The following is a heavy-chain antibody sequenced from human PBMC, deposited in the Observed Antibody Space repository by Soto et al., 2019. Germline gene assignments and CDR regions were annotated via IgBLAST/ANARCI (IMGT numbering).Heavy chain of an antibody. CDR1: GYTFISYY. V-gene: IGHV1-46*01. CDR2: INPSGGST. Sequence: QVQLVQSGAEVKKPGASVKVSCKASGYTFISYYMYWVRQAPGHGLEWMGIINPSGGSTSYAQKFQGRVTMTRDTSTSTVYMELSSLRSYDTAVYYCARPYNSGEHEDAFNIWGQGTMVTVS. CDR3: ARPYNSGEHEDAFNI. J-gene: IGHJ3*02. D-gene: IGHD6-19*01.